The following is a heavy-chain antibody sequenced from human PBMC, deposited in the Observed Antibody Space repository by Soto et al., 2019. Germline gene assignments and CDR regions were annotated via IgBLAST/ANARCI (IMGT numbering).Heavy chain of an antibody. CDR1: GGSISSYY. CDR2: IYYSGST. J-gene: IGHJ6*02. CDR3: ARLGYCSSTSCSYYYYGMDV. V-gene: IGHV4-59*08. Sequence: SETLSLTCTVSGGSISSYYWSWIRQPPGKGLEWIGYIYYSGSTNYNPSLKSRVTISVDTSKNQFSLKLSSVTAADTAVYYCARLGYCSSTSCSYYYYGMDVWGQGTTVTVSS. D-gene: IGHD2-2*01.